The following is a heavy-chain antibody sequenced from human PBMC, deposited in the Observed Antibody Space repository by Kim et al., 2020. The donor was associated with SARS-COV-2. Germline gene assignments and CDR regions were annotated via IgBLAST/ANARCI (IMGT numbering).Heavy chain of an antibody. V-gene: IGHV3-53*01. CDR2: IYSDDST. D-gene: IGHD3-10*01. J-gene: IGHJ4*01. CDR1: GFSVSKTY. Sequence: GGSLRLSCAASGFSVSKTYMTWVRQAPGRGLECVSFIYSDDSTYHADSVKGRFSISRDNSKNTLYLQMYSLTAEDTAVYYCARGKRDYGSGSYTYFDYLG. CDR3: ARGKRDYGSGSYTYFDY.